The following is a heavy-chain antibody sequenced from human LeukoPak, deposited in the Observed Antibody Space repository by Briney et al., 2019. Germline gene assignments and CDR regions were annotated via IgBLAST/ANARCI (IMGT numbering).Heavy chain of an antibody. CDR1: GGSIISGAYY. CDR2: VHYSAST. V-gene: IGHV4-31*03. Sequence: PSQTLSLTCTVSGGSIISGAYYWSWIRQHPGKGLEWIAYVHYSASTYYNPSLKSRFTISVDTSQNQFSLKLRSVTAADTAVYYCAGDSGNSAFDYWGQGTLVTVSS. CDR3: AGDSGNSAFDY. D-gene: IGHD4-23*01. J-gene: IGHJ4*02.